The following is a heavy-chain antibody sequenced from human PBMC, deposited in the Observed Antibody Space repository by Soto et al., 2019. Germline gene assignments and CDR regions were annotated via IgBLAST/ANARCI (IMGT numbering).Heavy chain of an antibody. Sequence: GSLRLSCAASGFTFDDYGMHWVRQAPGKGLEWVAVISYDGSNKYYADSVKGRFTISRDNSKNTLYLQMNSLRAEDTAVYYCARDVQLQSFDYWGQGALVTVSS. CDR1: GFTFDDYG. J-gene: IGHJ4*02. D-gene: IGHD5-18*01. V-gene: IGHV3-30*03. CDR3: ARDVQLQSFDY. CDR2: ISYDGSNK.